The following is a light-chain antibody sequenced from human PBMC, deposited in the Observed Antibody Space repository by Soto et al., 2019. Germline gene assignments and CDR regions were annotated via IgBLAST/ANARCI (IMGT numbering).Light chain of an antibody. V-gene: IGKV1-27*01. J-gene: IGKJ1*01. Sequence: DIQMTQSPSSLSASVGDRVTITCRASQGIRHYLAWYQQKPGKVPKLLIYEASNLQSGVPSRFRGGGSGTEFTLTISSLQPEDVATYYRQNFDSVPQTFGQGTKVEIK. CDR1: QGIRHY. CDR2: EAS. CDR3: QNFDSVPQT.